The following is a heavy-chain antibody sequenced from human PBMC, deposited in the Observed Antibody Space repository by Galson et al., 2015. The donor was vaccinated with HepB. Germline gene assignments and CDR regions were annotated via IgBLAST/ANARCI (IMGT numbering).Heavy chain of an antibody. D-gene: IGHD3-16*02. CDR3: ARDQGQYDYIWGSYRSGLTY. CDR1: GYTFTSYG. J-gene: IGHJ4*02. Sequence: SVKVSCKASGYTFTSYGISWVRQAPGQGLEWMGWISAYNGNTNYAQKLQGRVTMTTDTSTSTAYMELRSLRSDDTAVYYCARDQGQYDYIWGSYRSGLTYWGQGTLVTVSS. CDR2: ISAYNGNT. V-gene: IGHV1-18*01.